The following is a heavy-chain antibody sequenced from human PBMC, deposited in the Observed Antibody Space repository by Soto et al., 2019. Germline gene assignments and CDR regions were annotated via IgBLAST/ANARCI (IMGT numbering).Heavy chain of an antibody. V-gene: IGHV4-59*08. CDR2: IYHTGDT. J-gene: IGHJ6*02. D-gene: IGHD3-10*01. Sequence: QVQLQQSGPGLVKPSETLSLTCTVSSGPSRSHNWGWIRQPPGGGLEWIGYIYHTGDTSYNPSLSSRVTISADTSTTHISLTLRSVTAADTAVYYCVRQGIGDLHGLVDVWGQGPRVSVSS. CDR1: SGPSRSHN. CDR3: VRQGIGDLHGLVDV.